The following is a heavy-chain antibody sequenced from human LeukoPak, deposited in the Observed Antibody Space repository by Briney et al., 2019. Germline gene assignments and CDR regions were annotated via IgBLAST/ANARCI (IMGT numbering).Heavy chain of an antibody. CDR1: GYTFTSYA. V-gene: IGHV1-3*01. CDR3: ARDCFSLFALREGGAFDI. J-gene: IGHJ3*02. D-gene: IGHD3-10*01. CDR2: INAGNGNT. Sequence: ASVKVSCKASGYTFTSYAMHWVRQAPGQRLEWMGWINAGNGNTKYSQKFQGRVTITRDTSASTAYMELSSQRSEDTAVYYCARDCFSLFALREGGAFDIWGQGTMVTVSS.